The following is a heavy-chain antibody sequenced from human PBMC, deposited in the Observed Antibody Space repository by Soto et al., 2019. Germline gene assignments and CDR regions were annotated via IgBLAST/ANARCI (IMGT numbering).Heavy chain of an antibody. CDR3: ATGAAGGDY. J-gene: IGHJ4*02. Sequence: QVQLQQWGAGLLKPSETLSLTCAVYGGSFSGYYWSWIRQPPGKGLEWVGEINHSGSTNYNPSLTSRVTISVDTAKNQFSLKRSSVTVADTAVYYCATGAAGGDYWGQGTLVTVSS. D-gene: IGHD1-1*01. CDR2: INHSGST. V-gene: IGHV4-34*01. CDR1: GGSFSGYY.